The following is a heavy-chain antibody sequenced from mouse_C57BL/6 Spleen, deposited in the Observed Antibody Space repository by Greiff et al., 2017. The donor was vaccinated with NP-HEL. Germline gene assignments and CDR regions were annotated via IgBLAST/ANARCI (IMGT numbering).Heavy chain of an antibody. CDR1: GFTFSDYY. Sequence: EVQLVESEGGLVQPGSSMKLSCTASGFTFSDYYMAWVRQVPEKGLEWVANINYDGSSTYYLDSLKSRFIISRDNAKNILYLQMSSLKSEDTATYYCARGGWLPGYFDVWGTGTTVTVSS. CDR2: INYDGSST. CDR3: ARGGWLPGYFDV. V-gene: IGHV5-16*01. J-gene: IGHJ1*03. D-gene: IGHD2-3*01.